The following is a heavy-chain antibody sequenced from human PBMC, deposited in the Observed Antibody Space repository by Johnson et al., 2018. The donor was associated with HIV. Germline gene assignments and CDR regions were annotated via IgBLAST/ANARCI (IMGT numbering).Heavy chain of an antibody. Sequence: VQLVQSGGGLVQPGRSLRLSCAASGFTFSSYAMSWVRQAPGKGLEWVSAISGSGGSTYHADSVKGRFTISRDNSKNTLYLQMCSLRAEDMAVYYCAREGVGVNAFDIWGQGTGVTVSS. V-gene: IGHV3-23*04. CDR2: ISGSGGST. J-gene: IGHJ3*02. D-gene: IGHD1-26*01. CDR1: GFTFSSYA. CDR3: AREGVGVNAFDI.